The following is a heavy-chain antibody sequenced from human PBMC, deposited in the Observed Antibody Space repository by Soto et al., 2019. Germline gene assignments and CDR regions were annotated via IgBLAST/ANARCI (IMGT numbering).Heavy chain of an antibody. Sequence: EVQLVESGGGLIQPGGSLRLSCAASGFTVSTNYMSWVRQAPGKGLKWVSVIYSGGSTYYADSVKGRFTISRDNSKNTLYLQMNSLRAEDTAVYYCARASIAAAGYYFDYWGQGTLVTVSS. V-gene: IGHV3-53*01. D-gene: IGHD6-13*01. CDR1: GFTVSTNY. CDR3: ARASIAAAGYYFDY. CDR2: IYSGGST. J-gene: IGHJ4*02.